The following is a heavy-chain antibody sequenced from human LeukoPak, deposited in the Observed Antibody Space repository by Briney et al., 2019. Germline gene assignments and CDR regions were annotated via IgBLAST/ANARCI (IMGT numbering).Heavy chain of an antibody. CDR1: GGSISSYY. J-gene: IGHJ3*02. D-gene: IGHD3-22*01. Sequence: SETLSLTCTVSGGSISSYYWSWIRQPAGKGLEWIGRIYTSGSTNYNPSLKSRVTMSVDTSKNQFSLKLSSVTAADTAVYYCAREKLFGYYYDSSLRDAFDIWGQGTVVTVSS. CDR3: AREKLFGYYYDSSLRDAFDI. V-gene: IGHV4-4*07. CDR2: IYTSGST.